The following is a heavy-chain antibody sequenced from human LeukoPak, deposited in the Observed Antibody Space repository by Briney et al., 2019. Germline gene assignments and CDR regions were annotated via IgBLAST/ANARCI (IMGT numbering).Heavy chain of an antibody. D-gene: IGHD5-24*01. CDR3: ARPKEMATIYYVFDI. J-gene: IGHJ3*02. Sequence: GESLKISCRGSGYSFTSYWIGWVRQMPGKGLEGMGIIYPGDSDTRYSPSFQGQVTISADKSISTAYLQWSSLKASDTAVYYCARPKEMATIYYVFDIWGQETVVTVFS. CDR2: IYPGDSDT. V-gene: IGHV5-51*01. CDR1: GYSFTSYW.